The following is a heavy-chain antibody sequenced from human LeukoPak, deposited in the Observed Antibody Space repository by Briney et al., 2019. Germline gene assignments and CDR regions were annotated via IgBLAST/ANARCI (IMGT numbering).Heavy chain of an antibody. Sequence: GGSLRLSCAASGFTFNSYAMSWVRQAPGKGLEYISYISSSGSTIYYADSVKGRFTLSRDNAKNSLSLEMNSLRAEDTAVYYCARGKYSFDYWGQGTLVTVSS. J-gene: IGHJ4*02. CDR1: GFTFNSYA. V-gene: IGHV3-48*04. CDR3: ARGKYSFDY. CDR2: ISSSGSTI.